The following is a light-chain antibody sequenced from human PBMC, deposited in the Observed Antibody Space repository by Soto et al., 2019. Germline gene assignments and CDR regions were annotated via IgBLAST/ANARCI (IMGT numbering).Light chain of an antibody. CDR2: GAS. J-gene: IGKJ3*01. CDR3: QQYVTSPFT. CDR1: QSVNSVY. V-gene: IGKV3-20*01. Sequence: EIVLTQSPGTLSLSPGERASLSCRADQSVNSVYLAWYQHKPGQAPRLLIYGASDRATGIPDRFSGSGSGTDFTLTINRLEPEDFAVYYCQQYVTSPFTFGPGTKVDIK.